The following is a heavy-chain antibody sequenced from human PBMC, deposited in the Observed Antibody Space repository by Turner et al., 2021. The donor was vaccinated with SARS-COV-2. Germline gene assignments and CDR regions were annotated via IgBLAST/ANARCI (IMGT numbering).Heavy chain of an antibody. J-gene: IGHJ4*02. CDR3: ATYIAGAGGTGY. CDR1: GSSVSSGSYH. Sequence: QVQLQESGPGLVKPSETLSLTCTVSGSSVSSGSYHWSWVRQPPGKGLEWIGYFYNSWGTNYNPSRKSRVTISMDTSKNQFSLKLSSVTAADTAGYYCATYIAGAGGTGYWGQGTLVTVSS. CDR2: FYNSWGT. D-gene: IGHD6-13*01. V-gene: IGHV4-61*01.